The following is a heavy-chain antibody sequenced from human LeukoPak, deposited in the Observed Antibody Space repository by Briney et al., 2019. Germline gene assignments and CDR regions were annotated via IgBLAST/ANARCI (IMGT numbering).Heavy chain of an antibody. Sequence: GATVKISCKASGYTFTDYYMHWVQQAPGKGLEWMGRVDPEDGETISAEKFQGRVTVTADTSTNTAYLEWSSLKASDTAIYYCARQGLGDYGRNYFQSWGQGTLVIVSS. D-gene: IGHD4-17*01. V-gene: IGHV1-69-2*01. CDR1: GYTFTDYY. CDR2: VDPEDGET. J-gene: IGHJ4*02. CDR3: ARQGLGDYGRNYFQS.